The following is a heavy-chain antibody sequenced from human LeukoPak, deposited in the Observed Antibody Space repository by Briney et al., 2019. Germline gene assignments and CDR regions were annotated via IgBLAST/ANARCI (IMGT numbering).Heavy chain of an antibody. J-gene: IGHJ5*02. Sequence: ASVKVSCKASGYTFTRYYMHWVRQAPGQGLEWMGIINPSGGITSYAQKSQGRVTMTRDTSTSTVYMELSSLRSEDTAVYYCARDLDLLWFGELGWFDPWGQGTLVTVSS. V-gene: IGHV1-46*01. D-gene: IGHD3-10*01. CDR1: GYTFTRYY. CDR2: INPSGGIT. CDR3: ARDLDLLWFGELGWFDP.